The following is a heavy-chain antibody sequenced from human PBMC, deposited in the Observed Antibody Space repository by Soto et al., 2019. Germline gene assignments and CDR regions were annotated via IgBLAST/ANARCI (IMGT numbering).Heavy chain of an antibody. CDR1: GGSISSGDYY. J-gene: IGHJ5*02. Sequence: TLSLTCTVSGGSISSGDYYWTWIRQPPGKGLEWIGYISYSGSTDYNPSLKSRVTISVDPSKSQFSLKLSSVTAADTAVYYCARELRGYSSSWFGDWFDPWGQGTLVTVSS. CDR3: ARELRGYSSSWFGDWFDP. V-gene: IGHV4-30-4*01. CDR2: ISYSGST. D-gene: IGHD6-13*01.